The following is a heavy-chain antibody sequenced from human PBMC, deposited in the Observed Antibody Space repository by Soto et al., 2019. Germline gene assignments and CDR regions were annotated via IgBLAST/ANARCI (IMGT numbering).Heavy chain of an antibody. CDR3: ARGNCGGDCYSFVYYYGMDV. Sequence: GGSLRLSCAASGFTFSSYGMHWARQAPGKGLEWVAVIWYDGSNKYYADSVKGRFTISRDNSKNTLYLQMNSLRAEDTAVYYCARGNCGGDCYSFVYYYGMDVWGQGTTVTVSS. CDR1: GFTFSSYG. J-gene: IGHJ6*02. V-gene: IGHV3-33*01. CDR2: IWYDGSNK. D-gene: IGHD2-21*02.